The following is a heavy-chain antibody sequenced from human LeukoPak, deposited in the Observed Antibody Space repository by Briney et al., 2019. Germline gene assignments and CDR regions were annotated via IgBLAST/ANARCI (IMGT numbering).Heavy chain of an antibody. J-gene: IGHJ6*02. CDR3: AKSVMHDYYYYGMDV. V-gene: IGHV3-9*01. Sequence: GRSLRLSCAASGFTFDDYAMHWVRQAPGKGLEWVSGISWNGGSIGYADSVKGRFTISRDNAKNSLYLQMNSLRAEDTALYYCAKSVMHDYYYYGMDVWGQGTTVTVSS. CDR1: GFTFDDYA. CDR2: ISWNGGSI. D-gene: IGHD2-21*01.